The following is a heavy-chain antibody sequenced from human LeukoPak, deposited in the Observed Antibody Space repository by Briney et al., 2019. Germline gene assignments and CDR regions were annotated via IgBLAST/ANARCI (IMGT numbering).Heavy chain of an antibody. J-gene: IGHJ4*02. CDR2: IDYDGTVK. D-gene: IGHD2-21*01. CDR1: GFTFSNYD. V-gene: IGHV3-30*02. Sequence: GESLRLSCAASGFTFSNYDMYWVRQPPGKGLEWVAFIDYDGTVKYYEDSVKGRFTISRDNSKHTVYLQMNSLRTEDTAIYYCARKFVDYWGQGTLVTVSS. CDR3: ARKFVDY.